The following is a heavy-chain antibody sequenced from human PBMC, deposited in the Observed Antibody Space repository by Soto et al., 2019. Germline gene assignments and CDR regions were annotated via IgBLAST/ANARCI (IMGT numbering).Heavy chain of an antibody. V-gene: IGHV1-69*01. D-gene: IGHD3-22*01. CDR2: TIPVFGTA. Sequence: QVQLVQSGTEVKKPGSAVKVSCKTSGGTFTSDAISWVRQVPGQGLEWMGGTIPVFGTANNAPKFQARLTFTADESTNTVSMVLTGLTSDDTAVYYCARESPLTDGFNGYSRIFNFWGQGTLVTVSS. CDR3: ARESPLTDGFNGYSRIFNF. J-gene: IGHJ4*02. CDR1: GGTFTSDA.